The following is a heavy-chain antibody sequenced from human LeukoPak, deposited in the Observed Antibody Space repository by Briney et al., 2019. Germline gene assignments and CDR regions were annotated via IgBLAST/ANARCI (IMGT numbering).Heavy chain of an antibody. Sequence: SETLSLTCTVSGGSISSGGYYWSWIRQHPGKGLEWIGYIYYSGSTYYNPSLKSRVTISVDTSKNQFSLKLSSVTAADTAVYYCAIYYDSSGYYSGLFDYWGQGTLVTVSS. CDR1: GGSISSGGYY. D-gene: IGHD3-22*01. V-gene: IGHV4-31*03. CDR3: AIYYDSSGYYSGLFDY. CDR2: IYYSGST. J-gene: IGHJ4*02.